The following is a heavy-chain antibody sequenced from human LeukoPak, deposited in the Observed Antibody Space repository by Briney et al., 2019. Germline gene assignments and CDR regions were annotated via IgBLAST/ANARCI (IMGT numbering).Heavy chain of an antibody. CDR1: GFSLSTSGVG. CDR3: AHRTDSSSWTGDYFDY. V-gene: IGHV2-5*02. D-gene: IGHD6-13*01. CDR2: IYWDDDK. J-gene: IGHJ4*02. Sequence: SGPTLVKPTQTLTLTCTFSGFSLSTSGVGVGWIRQPPGKALEWLALIYWDDDKRYSPSLKSRLTITKDTSKNQVVLIMTNMDPVDTATYYCAHRTDSSSWTGDYFDYWGQGTLVTVSS.